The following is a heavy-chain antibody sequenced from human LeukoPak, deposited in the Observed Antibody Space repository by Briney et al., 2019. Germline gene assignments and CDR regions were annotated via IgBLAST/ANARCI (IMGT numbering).Heavy chain of an antibody. Sequence: GGSLRLSCAASGFTFSSYSMNWVRQAPGKGLEWVSSISSSSSYIYYADSVKGRFTISRDNAKNSLYLQMNSLRAEDTAVYYCARGSKSSGWYFAFDISGQGTMVTVSS. CDR2: ISSSSSYI. J-gene: IGHJ3*02. D-gene: IGHD6-19*01. CDR3: ARGSKSSGWYFAFDI. CDR1: GFTFSSYS. V-gene: IGHV3-21*01.